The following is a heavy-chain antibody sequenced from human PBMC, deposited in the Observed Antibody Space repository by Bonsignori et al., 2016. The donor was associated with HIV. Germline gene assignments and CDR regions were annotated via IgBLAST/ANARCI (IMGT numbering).Heavy chain of an antibody. CDR3: ARDQGWFGEFFYYMDV. J-gene: IGHJ6*03. Sequence: WVRQAPGQGLEWMGWISAYNGNTNYAQKLQGRVTMTTDTSTSTAYMELRSLRSDDTAVYYCARDQGWFGEFFYYMDVWGKGTTVTVSS. CDR2: ISAYNGNT. V-gene: IGHV1-18*01. D-gene: IGHD3-10*01.